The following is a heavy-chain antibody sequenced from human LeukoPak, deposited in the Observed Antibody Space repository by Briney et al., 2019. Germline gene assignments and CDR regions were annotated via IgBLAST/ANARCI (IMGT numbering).Heavy chain of an antibody. V-gene: IGHV4-34*01. CDR1: GGSFSGYY. D-gene: IGHD3-3*01. CDR2: INHSGST. CDR3: ARSGVDFWSGSFGYLDY. Sequence: SETLSLTCAVYGGSFSGYYWSWIRQPPGKGLEWIGEINHSGSTNYNPSLKSRVTILVDTSKNQFSLKLGSVTAADTAVYYCARSGVDFWSGSFGYLDYLRQGTLVAVCS. J-gene: IGHJ4*02.